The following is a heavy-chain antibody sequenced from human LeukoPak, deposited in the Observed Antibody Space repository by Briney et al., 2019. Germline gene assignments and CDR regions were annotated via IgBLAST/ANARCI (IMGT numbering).Heavy chain of an antibody. CDR2: FDPEDGET. J-gene: IGHJ4*02. Sequence: ASVKVSCEVSGYTLTELSMHWVRQAPGKGLEWMGGFDPEDGETIYAQKFQGRVTMTEDTSTDTAYMELSSLRSEDTAVYYCARVGRVTMIGGYYFDYWGQGTLVTVSS. D-gene: IGHD3-22*01. CDR3: ARVGRVTMIGGYYFDY. V-gene: IGHV1-24*01. CDR1: GYTLTELS.